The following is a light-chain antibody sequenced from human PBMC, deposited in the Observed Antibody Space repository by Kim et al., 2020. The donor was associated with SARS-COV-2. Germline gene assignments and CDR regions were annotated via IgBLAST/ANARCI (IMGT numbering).Light chain of an antibody. J-gene: IGKJ4*01. CDR2: EGS. CDR3: LQYNNWPPLT. Sequence: YPGERVSLTCGASQSVSSNLAWYQQKHGQAPRVLIYEGSTRATGIPARFSGSGSGTQFTLTIRSLQSEDVELYYCLQYNNWPPLTFGGGTKVDIK. V-gene: IGKV3-15*01. CDR1: QSVSSN.